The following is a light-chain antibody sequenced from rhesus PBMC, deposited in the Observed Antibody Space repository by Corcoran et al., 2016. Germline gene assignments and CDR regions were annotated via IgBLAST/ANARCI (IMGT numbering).Light chain of an antibody. CDR3: QQHDNSPYS. Sequence: DIQMTQSPSSLSASVGDRVTITCRASQGISNWLAWYKQKPGKAPKLLIYRASNLETGVPSRFSGSGSGTDFTFTISILQPEDIAPYYCQQHDNSPYSFGQGTKVEIK. CDR2: RAS. V-gene: IGKV1-69*01. J-gene: IGKJ2*01. CDR1: QGISNW.